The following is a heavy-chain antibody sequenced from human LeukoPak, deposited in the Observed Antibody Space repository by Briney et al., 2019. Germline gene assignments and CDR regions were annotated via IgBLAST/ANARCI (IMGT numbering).Heavy chain of an antibody. CDR1: GYSFTSYW. Sequence: PGESLRISCKGSGYSFTSYWISWVRQMPGKGLEWMGRIDPSDSYTNYSPSFQGHVTISADKSISTAYLQWSSLKASDTAMYYCASQPGYCSSTSCYEYYWGQGTLVTASS. D-gene: IGHD2-2*03. V-gene: IGHV5-10-1*01. J-gene: IGHJ4*02. CDR3: ASQPGYCSSTSCYEYY. CDR2: IDPSDSYT.